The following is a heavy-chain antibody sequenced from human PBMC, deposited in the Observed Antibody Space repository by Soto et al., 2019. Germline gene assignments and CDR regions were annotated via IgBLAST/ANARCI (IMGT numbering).Heavy chain of an antibody. D-gene: IGHD1-26*01. Sequence: GGSLRLSCAASGFTFSSYAMSWVRQAPGKGLEWVSAISGSGGSTYYADSVKGRFTISRDNAKNTLYLQMNSLRAEDTAVYYCARGPQWELVYGMDVWGQGTTVTVSS. CDR2: ISGSGGST. V-gene: IGHV3-23*01. CDR1: GFTFSSYA. J-gene: IGHJ6*02. CDR3: ARGPQWELVYGMDV.